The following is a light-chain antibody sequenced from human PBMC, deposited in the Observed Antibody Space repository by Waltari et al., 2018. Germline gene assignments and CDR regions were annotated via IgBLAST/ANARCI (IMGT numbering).Light chain of an antibody. CDR2: WAS. V-gene: IGKV4-1*01. CDR3: QQYYDTPFT. Sequence: DIVMTQSPDSLAVSLGERAPLNCTSSQSVLPNSKNKNSLAWYQHKPGQPPKLLIYWASTRESGVPDRFSGSGSGTDFTLTISSLQAEDVAFYYCQQYYDTPFTFGPGTKVDIK. J-gene: IGKJ3*01. CDR1: QSVLPNSKNKNS.